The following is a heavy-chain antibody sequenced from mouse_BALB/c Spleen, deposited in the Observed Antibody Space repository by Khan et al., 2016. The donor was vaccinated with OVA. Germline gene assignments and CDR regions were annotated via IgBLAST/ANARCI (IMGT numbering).Heavy chain of an antibody. CDR2: INPHIGET. V-gene: IGHV1-20*02. CDR3: ARTYGSDFDN. J-gene: IGHJ2*01. CDR1: GYSFTGYF. Sequence: VQLKQSGPELVKPGASVKISCKASGYSFTGYFLNWVMQSPGKSLEWIGRINPHIGETFYNQKFKGKATLTADESSSTVYMQLRSLASEDAAVYYCARTYGSDFDNWGPGTTLTVSS. D-gene: IGHD1-1*01.